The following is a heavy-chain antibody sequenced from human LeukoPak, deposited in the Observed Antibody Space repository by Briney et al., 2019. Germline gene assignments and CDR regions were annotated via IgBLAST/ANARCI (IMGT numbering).Heavy chain of an antibody. J-gene: IGHJ4*02. CDR1: GFKFDDYG. D-gene: IGHD1-26*01. Sequence: GGSLRLSCTASGFKFDDYGMTWVRQAPGKGLEWVSYISSSGSTIYYADSVKGRFTISRDNAKNSLYLQMNSLRAEDTAVYYCARTPPSYSGSYYDYWGQGTLVTVSS. CDR3: ARTPPSYSGSYYDY. V-gene: IGHV3-48*03. CDR2: ISSSGSTI.